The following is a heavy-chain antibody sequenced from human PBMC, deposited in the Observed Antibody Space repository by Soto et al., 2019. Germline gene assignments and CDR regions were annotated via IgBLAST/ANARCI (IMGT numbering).Heavy chain of an antibody. CDR2: IIPIFGTV. V-gene: IGHV1-69*19. CDR3: ASVRGSYYY. J-gene: IGHJ4*02. D-gene: IGHD3-10*01. Sequence: QVRLVQSGAEVKKPGSSVKVSCQASGGTFSSYAISWVRQAPGQGLEWMGGIIPIFGTVNYAQKFQGRVTITADQSTRTAYMELSSLRSEDTAVYDCASVRGSYYYWGQGTLVTVSS. CDR1: GGTFSSYA.